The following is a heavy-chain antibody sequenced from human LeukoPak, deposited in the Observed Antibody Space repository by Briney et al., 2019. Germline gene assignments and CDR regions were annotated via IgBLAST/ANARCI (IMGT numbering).Heavy chain of an antibody. V-gene: IGHV3-21*01. Sequence: GGSRRLSCAASGFTFSSYSMNWVRQAPGKGLEWVSSISSSSSYIYYADSVKGRFTISRDNAKSSLYLQMNNLRAEDTAVYYCARDPYSGHYGNDYYYYMDVWGKGTTVTISS. D-gene: IGHD5-12*01. J-gene: IGHJ6*03. CDR1: GFTFSSYS. CDR3: ARDPYSGHYGNDYYYYMDV. CDR2: ISSSSSYI.